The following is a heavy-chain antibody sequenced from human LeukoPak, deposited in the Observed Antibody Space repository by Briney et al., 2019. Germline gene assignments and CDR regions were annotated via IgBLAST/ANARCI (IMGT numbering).Heavy chain of an antibody. CDR3: ASYGYCSSTSCSYYYYYYMDV. CDR1: GFTFSSYE. CDR2: ISSSDSTI. D-gene: IGHD2-2*01. Sequence: PGGSLRLSCAASGFTFSSYEMNWVRQAPGKGLEWVSYISSSDSTIYYADSVKGRFTISRDNAKNSLYLQMNSLRAEDTAVYYCASYGYCSSTSCSYYYYYYMDVWGKGTTVTVSS. J-gene: IGHJ6*03. V-gene: IGHV3-48*03.